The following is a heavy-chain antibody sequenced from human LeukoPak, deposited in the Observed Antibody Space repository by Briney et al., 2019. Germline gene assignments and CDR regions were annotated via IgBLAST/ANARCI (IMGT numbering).Heavy chain of an antibody. CDR3: ARGELWFGELRSGYYYYGMDV. D-gene: IGHD3-10*01. Sequence: PGGSLRLSRAASGVTLCRYWVHWVREAPGGGVVWGSRIISDGSSTSSADSVKGGFTISIDNAKNTLYLQMNSLRAEDTAVYYCARGELWFGELRSGYYYYGMDVWGQRTTVTVSS. V-gene: IGHV3-74*01. CDR1: GVTLCRYW. J-gene: IGHJ6*02. CDR2: IISDGSST.